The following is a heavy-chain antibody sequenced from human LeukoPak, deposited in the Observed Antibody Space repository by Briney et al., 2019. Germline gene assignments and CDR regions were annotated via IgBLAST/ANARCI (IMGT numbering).Heavy chain of an antibody. V-gene: IGHV4-59*12. CDR1: GGSISSYY. Sequence: PSETLSLTCSVSGGSISSYYWSWIRQPPGKGLEWIGYIYYSGSTNYNPSLKSRVTISVDTSKNQFSLKLSSVTAADTAVYYCARAPFSGYYYTWFDPWGQGTLVTVSS. D-gene: IGHD3-22*01. CDR3: ARAPFSGYYYTWFDP. J-gene: IGHJ5*02. CDR2: IYYSGST.